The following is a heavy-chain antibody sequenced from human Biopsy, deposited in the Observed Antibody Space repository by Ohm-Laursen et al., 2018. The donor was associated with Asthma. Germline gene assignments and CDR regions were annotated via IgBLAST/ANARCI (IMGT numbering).Heavy chain of an antibody. D-gene: IGHD1-20*01. J-gene: IGHJ6*02. V-gene: IGHV3-30*18. CDR1: GVSLSSFG. CDR3: AKGRYKWNDGYYGLDV. Sequence: SLRLSCAASGVSLSSFGMNWVRQAPGKGLEWVAVISYDGSKNEYGDSVKGRFTISRDNSKDTVYLQMNSLRAEDTAVYYCAKGRYKWNDGYYGLDVWGQGTTVTVS. CDR2: ISYDGSKN.